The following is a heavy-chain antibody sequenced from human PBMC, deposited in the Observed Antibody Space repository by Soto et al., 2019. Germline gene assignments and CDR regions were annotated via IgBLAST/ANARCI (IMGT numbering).Heavy chain of an antibody. CDR3: ARSPGYCSGTTCYHKPYYYHYYMDV. CDR2: IYFGGST. CDR1: GGSISTYY. V-gene: IGHV4-59*08. J-gene: IGHJ6*03. D-gene: IGHD2-2*01. Sequence: SETLSLTCTVSGGSISTYYWSWIRQPPGKGLEWIGYIYFGGSTNYNPSLKSRVTISVDTSKNQLSLELTSVTAADTAMYYCARSPGYCSGTTCYHKPYYYHYYMDVWGKGTPVTVSS.